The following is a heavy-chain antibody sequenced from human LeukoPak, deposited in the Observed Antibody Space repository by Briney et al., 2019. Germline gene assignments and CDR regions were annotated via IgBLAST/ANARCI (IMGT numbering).Heavy chain of an antibody. V-gene: IGHV3-21*01. D-gene: IGHD6-6*01. J-gene: IGHJ5*02. CDR2: ISSSSSYI. CDR3: ARESGARLNWFDP. Sequence: GGSLRLSCAASGFTFSSYSMNWVRQAPGKGLEWVSSISSSSSYIYYADSVKGRFTISRDNAKNSLYLQMNSLRAEDTAVYYCARESGARLNWFDPWGQGTLVTVSS. CDR1: GFTFSSYS.